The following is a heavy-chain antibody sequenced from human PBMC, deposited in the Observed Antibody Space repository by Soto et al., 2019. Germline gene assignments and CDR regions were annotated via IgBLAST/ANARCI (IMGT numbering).Heavy chain of an antibody. D-gene: IGHD3-16*01. CDR1: DFTLSPYW. J-gene: IGHJ4*02. V-gene: IGHV3-74*03. Sequence: LRLSCAASDFTLSPYWMHWVGLVPGRGVEWVGRLSCDGFGAAYADSVKGRFFIYRDIARNTLSLQKNSLRAYGTTVYYCARDLGGSDYWGQGTSVTVSS. CDR2: LSCDGFGA. CDR3: ARDLGGSDY.